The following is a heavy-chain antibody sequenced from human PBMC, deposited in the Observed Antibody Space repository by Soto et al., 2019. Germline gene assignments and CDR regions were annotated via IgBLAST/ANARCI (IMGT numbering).Heavy chain of an antibody. V-gene: IGHV4-59*08. D-gene: IGHD4-4*01. Sequence: QVQLQESGPGLVKPSETLSLTCTVSGGSINSYCWSWIRQPPGKGLEWMAYIFDSGNANYNPSLKSRFTISVDTSKNQFSLKLTSVTAADTAVYYCARHRRTTVAKCDFDNWVQGALVTVSS. CDR3: ARHRRTTVAKCDFDN. CDR2: IFDSGNA. CDR1: GGSINSYC. J-gene: IGHJ4*02.